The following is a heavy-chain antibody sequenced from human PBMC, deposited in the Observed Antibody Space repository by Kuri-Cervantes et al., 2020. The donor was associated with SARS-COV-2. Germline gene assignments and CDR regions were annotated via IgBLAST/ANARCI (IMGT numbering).Heavy chain of an antibody. Sequence: GGSLRLSCAASGFTFSTYSMNWVRQAPGKGLEWVSSISTSSRYVYYADSVRGRFTTSRDNAKTSLYLQMNSLKADDTAVYYCARAFSPAYTSSDSDPFDFWGRGTMVTVSS. CDR3: ARAFSPAYTSSDSDPFDF. CDR1: GFTFSTYS. J-gene: IGHJ3*01. D-gene: IGHD3-16*01. CDR2: ISTSSRYV. V-gene: IGHV3-21*01.